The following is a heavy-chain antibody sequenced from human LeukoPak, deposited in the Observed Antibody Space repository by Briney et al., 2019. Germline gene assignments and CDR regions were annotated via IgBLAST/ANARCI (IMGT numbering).Heavy chain of an antibody. V-gene: IGHV3-30*02. CDR1: GFPFSSYG. D-gene: IGHD1-1*01. Sequence: GSLRLSCAASGFPFSSYGMHWVRQAPGKGLEWVAFIRYDGSNEYYVDSVKGRFTISGDNSKNTLYLQMNSLRAEDTAVYYCASPGTTGMTRRNYFDYWGQGILVTVSS. CDR3: ASPGTTGMTRRNYFDY. J-gene: IGHJ4*02. CDR2: IRYDGSNE.